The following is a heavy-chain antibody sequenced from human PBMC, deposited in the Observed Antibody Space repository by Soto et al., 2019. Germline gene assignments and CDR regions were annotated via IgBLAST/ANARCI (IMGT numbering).Heavy chain of an antibody. V-gene: IGHV4-30-4*01. CDR1: GGSISSGDYY. D-gene: IGHD3-3*01. J-gene: IGHJ4*02. CDR2: IYYSGST. CDR3: ARAPALRFLEWLSPPPDFDY. Sequence: PSETLSLTCTVSGGSISSGDYYWSWIRQPPGKGLEWIGYIYYSGSTYYNPSLKSRVTISVDTSKNQFSLKLSSVTAADTAVYYCARAPALRFLEWLSPPPDFDYWGQGTLVTVSS.